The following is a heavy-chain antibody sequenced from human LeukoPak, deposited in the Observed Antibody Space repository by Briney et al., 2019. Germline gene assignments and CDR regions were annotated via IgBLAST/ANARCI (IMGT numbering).Heavy chain of an antibody. CDR1: GYTLSGYY. CDR2: INPNSGGT. J-gene: IGHJ6*03. CDR3: ARGGYCSSTSCYGRYYYYYMDV. D-gene: IGHD2-2*01. Sequence: ASVKVSCKASGYTLSGYYIHWVRQAPGQGLEWMGWINPNSGGTNYAQKFQGRVTMTRDTSISTAYMELSRLRSDDTAVYYCARGGYCSSTSCYGRYYYYYMDVWGKGTTVTISS. V-gene: IGHV1-2*02.